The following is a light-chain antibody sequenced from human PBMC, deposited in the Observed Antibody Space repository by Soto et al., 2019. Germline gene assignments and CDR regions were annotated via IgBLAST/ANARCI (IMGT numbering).Light chain of an antibody. J-gene: IGLJ1*01. CDR1: SSDVGGYNY. V-gene: IGLV2-14*01. Sequence: QSALTQPASVSGSPGQSITISCTGTSSDVGGYNYVSWSQQHPGKAPKLMIYEVSNRPSGVSNRLSGSKSGNTASLTISGLQAEDEADYYCSSYTTTNTYVFGTGPKVTVL. CDR2: EVS. CDR3: SSYTTTNTYV.